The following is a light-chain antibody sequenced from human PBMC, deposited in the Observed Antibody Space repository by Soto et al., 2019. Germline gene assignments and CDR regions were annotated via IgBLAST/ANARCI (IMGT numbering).Light chain of an antibody. V-gene: IGKV3-11*01. CDR1: HSVSSN. J-gene: IGKJ5*01. Sequence: EIVLTQSPGTLSLSPGERATLSCKASHSVSSNLAWYQKKPGQAPRLLIYGSSTRATGIPARFSGSGSGTDFTLTISSLEPEDFAVYYCQQRSNWPPITFGQGTRLEIK. CDR3: QQRSNWPPIT. CDR2: GSS.